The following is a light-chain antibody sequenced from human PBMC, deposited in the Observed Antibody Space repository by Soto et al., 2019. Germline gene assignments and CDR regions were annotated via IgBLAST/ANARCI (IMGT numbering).Light chain of an antibody. CDR1: NIGSKG. J-gene: IGLJ1*01. CDR3: QVWDSSSDHYV. Sequence: SYELTQPPSVSVAPGQTARITCGGKNIGSKGVHWYQQKPGQAPVLVVYDDSDRPSGIPGRFSGSNSGNTATLTISRVEAGDEADYYCQVWDSSSDHYVFGTGTK. V-gene: IGLV3-21*02. CDR2: DDS.